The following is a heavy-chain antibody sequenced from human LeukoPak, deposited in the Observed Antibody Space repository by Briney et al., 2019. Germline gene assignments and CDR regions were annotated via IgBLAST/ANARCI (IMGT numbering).Heavy chain of an antibody. V-gene: IGHV4-34*01. J-gene: IGHJ1*01. Sequence: PSETLSLTCAVYGGSFSGYYWSWIRQPPGKGLEWIGEINHSGSTNYNPSLKSRVTISVDTSKNQFSLKLSSVTAADTAVYYCALSCSTTSQWYFQHWGQGTLVTVSS. CDR3: ALSCSTTSQWYFQH. CDR1: GGSFSGYY. D-gene: IGHD2-2*01. CDR2: INHSGST.